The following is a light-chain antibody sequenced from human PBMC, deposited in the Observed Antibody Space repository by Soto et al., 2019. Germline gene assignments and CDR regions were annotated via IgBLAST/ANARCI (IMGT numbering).Light chain of an antibody. J-gene: IGKJ4*01. V-gene: IGKV3-11*01. Sequence: EIVLTQSPATLSSTPGERATLSCRASQSVSSYLAWYQQKPGQAPRLLIYGASSRATGIPDRFSGSGSGTDFTLTISSLEPEDFAVYYCQHRSNWPLTFGGGTKVDI. CDR2: GAS. CDR3: QHRSNWPLT. CDR1: QSVSSY.